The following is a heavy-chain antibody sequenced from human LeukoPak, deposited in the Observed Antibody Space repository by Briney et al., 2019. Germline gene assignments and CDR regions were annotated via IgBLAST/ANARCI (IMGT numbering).Heavy chain of an antibody. CDR2: MNPNSGNT. CDR3: ATGCTSCYTHAFDI. V-gene: IGHV1-8*03. J-gene: IGHJ3*02. D-gene: IGHD2-2*02. CDR1: GYTFTSYD. Sequence: ASVKVSCKASGYTFTSYDINWVRQATGQGLEWMGWMNPNSGNTGYAQKFQGRVTITRNTSISTAYMELSSLRSEDTAVYYCATGCTSCYTHAFDIWGQGTMVTVSS.